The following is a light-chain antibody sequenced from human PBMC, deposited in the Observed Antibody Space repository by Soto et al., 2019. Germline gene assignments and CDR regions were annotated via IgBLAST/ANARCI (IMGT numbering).Light chain of an antibody. CDR2: GAS. CDR1: QSITLNY. J-gene: IGKJ2*01. Sequence: ENVLTQSPGTLSLFPGERATLSCTASQSITLNYLAWYQQKPGQAPRLLISGASSRATGIPDRFSGSGSGTDFTLTISRLEPEDFAVYYCQQYGSSPYTFGQGNKVESK. CDR3: QQYGSSPYT. V-gene: IGKV3-20*01.